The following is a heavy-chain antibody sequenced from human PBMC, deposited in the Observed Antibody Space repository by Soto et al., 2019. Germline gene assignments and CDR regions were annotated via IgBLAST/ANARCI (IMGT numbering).Heavy chain of an antibody. J-gene: IGHJ3*02. CDR1: GFTFDDYA. Sequence: EVQLVESGGGLVQPGRSLRLSCAASGFTFDDYAMHWVRQAPGKGLEWVSGISWNSGSIGYADSVKGRFTISRDNAKNSLYLQMNSLRAEDTALYYCARGSGYRENDAFDIWGQGTMVTVSS. CDR2: ISWNSGSI. CDR3: ARGSGYRENDAFDI. V-gene: IGHV3-9*01. D-gene: IGHD3-22*01.